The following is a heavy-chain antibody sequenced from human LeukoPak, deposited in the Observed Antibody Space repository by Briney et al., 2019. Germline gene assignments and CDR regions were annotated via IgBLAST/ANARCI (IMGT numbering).Heavy chain of an antibody. D-gene: IGHD1-14*01. Sequence: GGSLRLSCAASGFTFSNYWMSWVHQAPGKGLEWVANIKQDGSEKYYVDSVKGRFTISRDNAKNSLYLQMNSLRAEDTAQYYCARHNPLWGYWGQGTLVTVSS. CDR2: IKQDGSEK. V-gene: IGHV3-7*04. CDR1: GFTFSNYW. J-gene: IGHJ4*02. CDR3: ARHNPLWGY.